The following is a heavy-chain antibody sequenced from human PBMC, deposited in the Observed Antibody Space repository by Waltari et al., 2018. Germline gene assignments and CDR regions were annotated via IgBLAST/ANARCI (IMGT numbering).Heavy chain of an antibody. V-gene: IGHV4-34*01. CDR3: ARLLRFLEWSYYYYYMDV. J-gene: IGHJ6*03. D-gene: IGHD3-3*01. Sequence: QVQLQQWGAGLLKPSETLSLTCAVYGGSFSGYYWSWLRQPPGTGLEWIGEINHSGSTNYNPSLKSRVTISVDTSKNQFSLKLSSVTAADTAVYYCARLLRFLEWSYYYYYMDVWGKGTTVTVSS. CDR1: GGSFSGYY. CDR2: INHSGST.